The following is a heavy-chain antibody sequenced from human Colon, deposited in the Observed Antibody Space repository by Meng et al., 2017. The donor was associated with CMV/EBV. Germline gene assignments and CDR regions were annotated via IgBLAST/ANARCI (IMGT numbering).Heavy chain of an antibody. Sequence: LSRTCAVSGGYVGRHYWSWIRQSPGKGLEWIGDINTSGRPNYTPSLKSRVTISIDTSRNQFSLNLNSVTAADTAVYYCVRDLTGEEDYWGQGNLVTVSS. CDR1: GGYVGRHY. D-gene: IGHD7-27*01. J-gene: IGHJ4*02. CDR2: INTSGRP. CDR3: VRDLTGEEDY. V-gene: IGHV4-34*01.